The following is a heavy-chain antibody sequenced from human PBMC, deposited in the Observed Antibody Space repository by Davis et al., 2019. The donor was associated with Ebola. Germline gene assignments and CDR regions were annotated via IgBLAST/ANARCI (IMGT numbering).Heavy chain of an antibody. D-gene: IGHD3-22*01. CDR2: ISSSGSTI. Sequence: GESLKISCAASGFTFSDYYMSWIRQAPGKGLEWVSYISSSGSTIYYADSVKGRFTISRDNAKNSLYLQMNSLRAEDTAVYYCARTRTYYDSSGYPYYFDYWGQGTLVTVSS. J-gene: IGHJ4*02. V-gene: IGHV3-11*04. CDR3: ARTRTYYDSSGYPYYFDY. CDR1: GFTFSDYY.